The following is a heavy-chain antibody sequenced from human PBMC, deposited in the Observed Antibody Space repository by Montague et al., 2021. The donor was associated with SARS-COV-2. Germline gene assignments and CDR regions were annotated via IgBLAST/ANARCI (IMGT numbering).Heavy chain of an antibody. CDR1: GGSISSSSYY. CDR2: IYYSGST. CDR3: ARHGKTRLAIFVVVIGYFDY. J-gene: IGHJ4*02. Sequence: SETLSLTCTVSGGSISSSSYYWGWIRQPPGKGLEWIGSIYYSGSTYYNPSLKSRVTISVDTSKNQFSLKLSSVTAADTAVYYCARHGKTRLAIFVVVIGYFDYWGQGTLVTVSS. V-gene: IGHV4-39*01. D-gene: IGHD2-15*01.